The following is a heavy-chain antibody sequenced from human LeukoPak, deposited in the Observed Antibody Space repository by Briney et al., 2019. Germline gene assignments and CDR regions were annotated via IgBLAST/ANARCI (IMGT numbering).Heavy chain of an antibody. J-gene: IGHJ3*02. CDR1: GFTFSDYY. CDR3: AKDSGWAPPGI. D-gene: IGHD6-19*01. V-gene: IGHV3-11*01. CDR2: ISSSGSTI. Sequence: GGSLRLSCAASGFTFSDYYMSWIRQAPGKGLEWVSYISSSGSTIYYADSVKGRFTISRDNSKNTLYLQMNSLRAEDTAVYYCAKDSGWAPPGIWGQGTMVTVSS.